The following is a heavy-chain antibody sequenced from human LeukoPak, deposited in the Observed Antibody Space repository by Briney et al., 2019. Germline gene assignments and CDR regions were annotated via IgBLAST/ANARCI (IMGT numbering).Heavy chain of an antibody. CDR2: ISSSSNYI. Sequence: PEGSLRLSCAASGFTFSSYTMTWVRQAPGKGLEWVSSISSSSNYIYYADSVKGRFTSSRDNAKNSLYLQMNSLRAEDTAVYYCARDLRELPLWGQGTLVTVSS. CDR1: GFTFSSYT. V-gene: IGHV3-21*01. CDR3: ARDLRELPL. D-gene: IGHD1-26*01. J-gene: IGHJ4*02.